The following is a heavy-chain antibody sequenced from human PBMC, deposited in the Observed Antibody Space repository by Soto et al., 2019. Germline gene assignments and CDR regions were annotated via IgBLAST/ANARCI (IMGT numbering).Heavy chain of an antibody. Sequence: SVKVSCKASGGTFSSYAISWVRQAPGQGLEWMGGIIPIFGTANYAQKFQGRVTITADKSTSTAYMELSSLRSEDTAVYYCAVSSINMTVVVINSYFDYWGQGTLVTVSS. CDR2: IIPIFGTA. CDR1: GGTFSSYA. V-gene: IGHV1-69*06. CDR3: AVSSINMTVVVINSYFDY. D-gene: IGHD3-22*01. J-gene: IGHJ4*02.